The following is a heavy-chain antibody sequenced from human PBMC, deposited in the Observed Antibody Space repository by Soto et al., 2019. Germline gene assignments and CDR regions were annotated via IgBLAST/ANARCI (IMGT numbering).Heavy chain of an antibody. D-gene: IGHD2-15*01. J-gene: IGHJ4*02. CDR1: GDTLSNYA. Sequence: QVHLLQSGSEVKKPGSSVKVSCRASGDTLSNYAFSWVRQAPGQGLEWMGGIIPIFGTTSYAQELQGRVILTADESTTTVYMELMSLRSEDTALYFCALGLRGYHIDSWGQGTQVTVSS. CDR2: IIPIFGTT. CDR3: ALGLRGYHIDS. V-gene: IGHV1-69*01.